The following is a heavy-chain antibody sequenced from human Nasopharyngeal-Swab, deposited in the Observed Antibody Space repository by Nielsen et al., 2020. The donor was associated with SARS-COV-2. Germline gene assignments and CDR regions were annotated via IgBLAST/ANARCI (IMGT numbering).Heavy chain of an antibody. D-gene: IGHD3-22*01. J-gene: IGHJ4*02. CDR3: ARDLSDHESSGPDF. Sequence: WVRQAPGQGLEWMGWISGYNGDTNYAHKVKDRVTMTRDTSTSTAYLELRSLRSDDTAVYYCARDLSDHESSGPDFWGQGTLVTVSS. V-gene: IGHV1-18*01. CDR2: ISGYNGDT.